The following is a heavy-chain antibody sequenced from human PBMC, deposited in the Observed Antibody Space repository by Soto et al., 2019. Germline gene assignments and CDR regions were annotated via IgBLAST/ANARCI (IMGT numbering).Heavy chain of an antibody. J-gene: IGHJ4*02. CDR3: ARDEGGYDILTGYYKAHHFDY. CDR2: ISPHNFNT. CDR1: GYTFTHFY. D-gene: IGHD3-9*01. V-gene: IGHV1-18*01. Sequence: QVQLVQSGAEVKKPGDSVKVSCSASGYTFTHFYITWVRQAPGQGLEWMGAISPHNFNTNFAQKFQGRGTLTTDTSTSTAYMELRSLVSDDTAVYYCARDEGGYDILTGYYKAHHFDYWGQGVLVTVSS.